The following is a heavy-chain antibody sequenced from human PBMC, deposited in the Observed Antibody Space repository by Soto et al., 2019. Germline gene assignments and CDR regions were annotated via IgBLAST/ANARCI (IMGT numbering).Heavy chain of an antibody. D-gene: IGHD1-1*01. J-gene: IGHJ6*02. V-gene: IGHV1-46*01. Sequence: ASVKVSCKASGYTFTSYYMHWVRQAPGQGLEWMGIINPSGGSTSYAQKFQGRVTMTRDTSTSTVYMELSSLRSEDTAVYYCARDYGKLDLGHYYGMDVWGQGTTVTVSS. CDR2: INPSGGST. CDR1: GYTFTSYY. CDR3: ARDYGKLDLGHYYGMDV.